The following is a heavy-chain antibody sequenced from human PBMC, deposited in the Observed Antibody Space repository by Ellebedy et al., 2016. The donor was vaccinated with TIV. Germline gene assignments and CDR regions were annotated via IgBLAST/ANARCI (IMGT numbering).Heavy chain of an antibody. J-gene: IGHJ4*02. CDR2: ISSSSTYI. CDR3: ARVGGELYAPPYYFDY. CDR1: GFSFGTYS. Sequence: PGGSLRLSCAASGFSFGTYSMNWVRRAPGKGLEWVSSISSSSTYISYADSVKGRFTISRDNAKNSLYLQMNSLRAEDTAVYYCARVGGELYAPPYYFDYWGQGTLVTVSS. V-gene: IGHV3-21*01. D-gene: IGHD3-10*01.